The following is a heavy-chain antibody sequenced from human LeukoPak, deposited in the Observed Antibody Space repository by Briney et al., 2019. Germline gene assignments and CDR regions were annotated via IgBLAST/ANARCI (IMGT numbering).Heavy chain of an antibody. Sequence: GGSLRLSCGGSGFTFSNYWMNWVRQAPGKGLEGVANIKQDGSESHYVDSVKGRFTISRDNAKNSLYLQMNSLRAEDTAVYYCARLPYSWGLDSWGQGARVTVSS. D-gene: IGHD1-26*01. CDR1: GFTFSNYW. CDR2: IKQDGSES. V-gene: IGHV3-7*01. CDR3: ARLPYSWGLDS. J-gene: IGHJ4*02.